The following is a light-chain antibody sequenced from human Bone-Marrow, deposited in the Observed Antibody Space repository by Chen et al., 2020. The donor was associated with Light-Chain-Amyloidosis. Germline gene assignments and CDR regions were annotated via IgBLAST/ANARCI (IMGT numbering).Light chain of an antibody. CDR3: RQYGSSFT. V-gene: IGKV3-20*01. Sequence: EIVLTQSPGTLSLPPGERATLSGRASPSVANNFVAWYQQKPGQAPRLLIYGASSRATGIPDRFSGSGSGADISLTSTRLEPGDDEVYHCRQYGSSFTFGGGTKVEIK. CDR2: GAS. CDR1: PSVANNF. J-gene: IGKJ4*01.